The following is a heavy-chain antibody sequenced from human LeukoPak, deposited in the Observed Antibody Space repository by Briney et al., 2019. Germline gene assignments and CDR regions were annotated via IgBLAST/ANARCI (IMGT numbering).Heavy chain of an antibody. Sequence: SVKVSCEPSGGTFSTSSINWVRQAPGQGLEWMGRIIPMFHKADYAQRFQDRVTITADRSTNTVYMEVSRLESDVTPVFYCARVLHGDYGGGGFDLWGQGTMVTVSS. V-gene: IGHV1-69*04. J-gene: IGHJ3*01. CDR3: ARVLHGDYGGGGFDL. CDR1: GGTFSTSS. D-gene: IGHD4-17*01. CDR2: IIPMFHKA.